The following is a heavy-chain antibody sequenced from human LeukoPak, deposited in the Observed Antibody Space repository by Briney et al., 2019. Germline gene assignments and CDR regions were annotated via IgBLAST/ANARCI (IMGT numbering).Heavy chain of an antibody. CDR2: IIPIFGTA. Sequence: SVKVSCKASGGTFSSYAISWVRQAPGQGLEGMGGIIPIFGTANYAQKFQGRVTITTDESTSTAYVELSSLRSEDTAVYYCARSPPAYCGGDCYGAHDYYYYYYMDVWGKGTTVTVSS. D-gene: IGHD2-21*02. CDR1: GGTFSSYA. V-gene: IGHV1-69*05. CDR3: ARSPPAYCGGDCYGAHDYYYYYYMDV. J-gene: IGHJ6*03.